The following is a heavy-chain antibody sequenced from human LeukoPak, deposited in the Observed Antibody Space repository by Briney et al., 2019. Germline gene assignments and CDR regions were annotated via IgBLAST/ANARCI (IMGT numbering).Heavy chain of an antibody. Sequence: GGSLRLSCAASGFTFSSYGMHWVRQAPGKGLEWVAFIRYDGSNKYYADSVKGRFTISRDNFKNTLYLQMNSLRAEDTAVYYCAKDVLRYFDPTPILYYFDYWGQGTLVTVSS. D-gene: IGHD3-9*01. J-gene: IGHJ4*02. CDR2: IRYDGSNK. CDR1: GFTFSSYG. CDR3: AKDVLRYFDPTPILYYFDY. V-gene: IGHV3-30*02.